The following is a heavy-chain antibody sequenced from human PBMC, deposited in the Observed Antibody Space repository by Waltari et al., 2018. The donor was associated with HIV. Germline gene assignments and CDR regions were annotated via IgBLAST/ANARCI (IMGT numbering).Heavy chain of an antibody. CDR3: AKDLFRGMDV. D-gene: IGHD2-21*01. J-gene: IGHJ6*02. Sequence: EVQLLESGGVLVEHGGSLRLSCAASGFSFSSSDMTWVRQAPGKGLEWVSAISGSGGSTYYADSVKGRFTISRDNSKNTLYLQMNSLRAEDTAVYYCAKDLFRGMDVWGQGTTVTVSS. CDR2: ISGSGGST. V-gene: IGHV3-23*01. CDR1: GFSFSSSD.